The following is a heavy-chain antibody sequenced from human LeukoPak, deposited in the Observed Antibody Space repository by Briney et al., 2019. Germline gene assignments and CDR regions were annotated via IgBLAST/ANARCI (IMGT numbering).Heavy chain of an antibody. V-gene: IGHV3-7*01. CDR3: ARSAVTYFFDY. D-gene: IGHD4-11*01. CDR2: IKQDGSEK. Sequence: GGSLRLSCAASGFIFSNNWMSWVRQAPGKGLEWVANIKQDGSEKYYVDSVKGRFTISRDNAKNSLYLQMNSLRAEDTAVYYCARSAVTYFFDYWGQGTLVTVSS. J-gene: IGHJ4*02. CDR1: GFIFSNNW.